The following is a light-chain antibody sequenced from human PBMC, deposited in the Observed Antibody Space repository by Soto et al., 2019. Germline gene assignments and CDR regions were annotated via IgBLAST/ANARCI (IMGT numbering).Light chain of an antibody. V-gene: IGKV1-39*01. CDR1: QSISSY. Sequence: DIQMSQSPSSLSASVGGRVTITCRASQSISSYLNWYQQKPGKDPKLLIYATSSLQSGVPSRFSGSGSGTDFTLTISSLQPEDFATYYCHHSYSTLPTLGGGTKVDTK. CDR3: HHSYSTLPT. J-gene: IGKJ4*01. CDR2: ATS.